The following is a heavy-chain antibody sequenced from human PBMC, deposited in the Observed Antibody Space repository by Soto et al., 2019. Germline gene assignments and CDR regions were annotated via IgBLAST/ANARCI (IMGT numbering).Heavy chain of an antibody. Sequence: SETLSLTCTVSGGSISSYYWSWIRQPPGKGLEWIGYIYYSGSTNYNPSLKSRVTISVDTSKNQFSLKLSSVTAADTAVYYCARDLGSGWYGGHNWFDPWGQGTLVTVSS. CDR2: IYYSGST. V-gene: IGHV4-59*01. J-gene: IGHJ5*02. CDR1: GGSISSYY. CDR3: ARDLGSGWYGGHNWFDP. D-gene: IGHD6-19*01.